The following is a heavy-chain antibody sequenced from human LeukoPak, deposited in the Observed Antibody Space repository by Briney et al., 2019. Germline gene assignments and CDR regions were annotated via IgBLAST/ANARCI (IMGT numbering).Heavy chain of an antibody. J-gene: IGHJ5*02. Sequence: GGSLRFSCAASGFTFSSYSMNWVRQAPGKGLEWVSYISSSSSTIYYADSVKGRFTISRDNAKNSLYLQMNSLRDEDTAVYYCARDQGSGLYNWFDPWGQGILVTVSS. CDR2: ISSSSSTI. CDR3: ARDQGSGLYNWFDP. CDR1: GFTFSSYS. V-gene: IGHV3-48*02. D-gene: IGHD3-10*01.